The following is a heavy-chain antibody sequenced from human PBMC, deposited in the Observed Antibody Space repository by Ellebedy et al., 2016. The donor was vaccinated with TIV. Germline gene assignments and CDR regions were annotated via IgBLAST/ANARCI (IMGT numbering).Heavy chain of an antibody. Sequence: ASVKVSCXASGYTFNNFDIDWVRQAPGQGLQWMGWMNPKSGNTGYAQQFQGRVTLTRNTSTNTAYMELRSLRSEDTAVYYCTREGVTFFDFWGQGTRVTVSS. V-gene: IGHV1-8*02. CDR1: GYTFNNFD. CDR3: TREGVTFFDF. CDR2: MNPKSGNT. D-gene: IGHD3-10*01. J-gene: IGHJ4*02.